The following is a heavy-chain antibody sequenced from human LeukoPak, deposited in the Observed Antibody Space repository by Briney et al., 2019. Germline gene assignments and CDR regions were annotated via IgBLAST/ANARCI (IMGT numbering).Heavy chain of an antibody. CDR3: ARGTYWSPLDFDY. J-gene: IGHJ4*02. CDR1: GFTFSSYN. V-gene: IGHV3-48*01. D-gene: IGHD1-1*01. CDR2: ISTSSSTI. Sequence: PGGSLRLPCAASGFTFSSYNMNWVRQAPGKGLEWVSYISTSSSTIYYADSVMGRFTISRDNAKNPLYLQMNSLRADDTAVYYCARGTYWSPLDFDYWGQGTLVTVSS.